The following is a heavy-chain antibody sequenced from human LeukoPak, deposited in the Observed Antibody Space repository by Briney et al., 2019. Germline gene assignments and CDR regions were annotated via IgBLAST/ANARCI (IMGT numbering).Heavy chain of an antibody. Sequence: SETLSLTCTVSGGSISSYYWSWIRQPAGKGLEWIGRIYTSGSTNYNPSLKSRLTMSVDTSKNQFSLKLSSVTAADTAVYYCARDQGSSWYFGDWFDPWGQGTLVTVSS. CDR1: GGSISSYY. D-gene: IGHD6-13*01. V-gene: IGHV4-4*07. CDR3: ARDQGSSWYFGDWFDP. J-gene: IGHJ5*02. CDR2: IYTSGST.